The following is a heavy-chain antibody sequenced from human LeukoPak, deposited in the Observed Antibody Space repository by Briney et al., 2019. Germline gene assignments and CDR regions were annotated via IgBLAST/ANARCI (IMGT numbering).Heavy chain of an antibody. V-gene: IGHV4-4*02. CDR1: GGSISSSNW. D-gene: IGHD6-19*01. J-gene: IGHJ4*02. CDR2: IYHSGST. Sequence: SGTLSLTCAVSGGSISSSNWWSWVRQPPGKGLEWIGEIYHSGSTNYNPSLKSRVTISLDTSKNQFSLRLSSVTAADTAVYYCARHDQWLDPFDYWGQGTLVTVSS. CDR3: ARHDQWLDPFDY.